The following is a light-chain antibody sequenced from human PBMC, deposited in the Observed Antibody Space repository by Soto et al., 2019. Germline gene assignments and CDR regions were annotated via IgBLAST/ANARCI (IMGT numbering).Light chain of an antibody. J-gene: IGKJ2*01. CDR1: QRPLHSNGNTF. V-gene: IGKV2-28*01. CDR3: MQALGTPYT. Sequence: VMPRSPPSLTVTPAKPASISCRSRQRPLHSNGNTFLDWYLQKPGQSPQLLTYLGSTRASGVPDRVSGSEAGTDFTLKISRVEAEDAGVYYCMQALGTPYTFGQGTKLEIK. CDR2: LGS.